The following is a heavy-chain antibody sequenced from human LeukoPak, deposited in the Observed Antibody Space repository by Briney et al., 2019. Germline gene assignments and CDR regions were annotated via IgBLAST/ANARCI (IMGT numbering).Heavy chain of an antibody. CDR3: ARVEGYGSGPFDY. D-gene: IGHD3-10*01. Sequence: GASVTVSCKASGGTFNNFAISWVRQAPGQGLEWMGGIIPIFGTANYAQKFQGRVTITADESTSTAYMELSSLRSEDTAVYYCARVEGYGSGPFDYWGQGTLVTVSS. V-gene: IGHV1-69*13. J-gene: IGHJ4*02. CDR1: GGTFNNFA. CDR2: IIPIFGTA.